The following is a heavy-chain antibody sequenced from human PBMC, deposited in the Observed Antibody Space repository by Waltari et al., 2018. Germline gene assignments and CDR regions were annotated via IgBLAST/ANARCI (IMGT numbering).Heavy chain of an antibody. CDR3: TTDLTGYSEY. CDR2: INPDWSRT. J-gene: IGHJ4*02. CDR1: GFTFSHYW. D-gene: IGHD3-9*01. Sequence: EVQLVESGGGLLQPGGSLRLSCAASGFTFSHYWMHWVRQPPGKGLVWVLRINPDWSRTGYADCVRGRFTISRANAKTSLYMQMNILRAEDTAVYYWTTDLTGYSEYWGPGTLVTGSS. V-gene: IGHV3-74*01.